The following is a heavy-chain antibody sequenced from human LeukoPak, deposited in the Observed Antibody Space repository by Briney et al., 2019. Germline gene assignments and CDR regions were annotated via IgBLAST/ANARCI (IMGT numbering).Heavy chain of an antibody. CDR1: GYTFTTFG. D-gene: IGHD3-10*01. J-gene: IGHJ4*02. Sequence: ASVKVSCKASGYTFTTFGISWVRRAPGQGLEWMGWISAYNGNTNYAQKLQGRVTMTTDTSTSTAYMELRSLRSDDTAVYYCARRYYGSGSYYSFDYWGQGTLVTVSS. CDR3: ARRYYGSGSYYSFDY. CDR2: ISAYNGNT. V-gene: IGHV1-18*01.